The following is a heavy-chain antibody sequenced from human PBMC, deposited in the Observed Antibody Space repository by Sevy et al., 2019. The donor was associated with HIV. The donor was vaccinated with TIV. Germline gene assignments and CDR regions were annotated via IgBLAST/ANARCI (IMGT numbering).Heavy chain of an antibody. J-gene: IGHJ4*02. Sequence: ASVKVSYKVSGYTLTQLSMHWVRQAPGKGLEWMASFDPEDGETIYAQKFQGRVTMTEDTSTDTAYMELSSLRSEDTAVYYCATTKDYYDNSAYPFDYWVQGTLVTVSS. V-gene: IGHV1-24*01. CDR1: GYTLTQLS. D-gene: IGHD3-22*01. CDR3: ATTKDYYDNSAYPFDY. CDR2: FDPEDGET.